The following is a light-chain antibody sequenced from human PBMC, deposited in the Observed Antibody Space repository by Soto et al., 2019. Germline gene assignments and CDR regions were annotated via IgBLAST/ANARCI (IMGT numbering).Light chain of an antibody. J-gene: IGLJ1*01. V-gene: IGLV1-40*01. CDR3: QSYDNSLSVYV. CDR2: RNS. CDR1: SSNIGAHYD. Sequence: QSVLTQPPSVSGAPGQRVTISCTGSSSNIGAHYDVHWYQQLPGTAPKLLIYRNSNRPSGVPDRFSGSKSGTSASLAITGLQAEDEADYYCQSYDNSLSVYVFGTGTKVTVL.